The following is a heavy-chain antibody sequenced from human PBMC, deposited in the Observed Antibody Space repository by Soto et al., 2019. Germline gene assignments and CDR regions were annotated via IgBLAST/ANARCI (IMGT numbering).Heavy chain of an antibody. CDR3: ARSPGYDFWSGYYASGMDV. D-gene: IGHD3-3*01. Sequence: PGGSLRLSCAASGFTFSSYSMNWVRQAPGKGLEWVSSISSSSSYIYYADSVKGRFTISRDNAKNSLYLQMNSLRAEDTAVYYCARSPGYDFWSGYYASGMDVWGQGTTVTVSS. CDR2: ISSSSSYI. V-gene: IGHV3-21*01. CDR1: GFTFSSYS. J-gene: IGHJ6*02.